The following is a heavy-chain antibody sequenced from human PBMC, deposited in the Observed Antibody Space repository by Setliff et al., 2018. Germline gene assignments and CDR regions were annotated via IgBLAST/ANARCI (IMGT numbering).Heavy chain of an antibody. CDR2: IYHNGNT. J-gene: IGHJ6*02. Sequence: PSETLSLTCTVSGGSISPYFWSWIRQPPGKGLEWIGYIYHNGNTNFNPSLKSRVTMSVDTSKNQFALNLTSVTAADTAVYYCARLSWNGLRYYGLDVWGQGTTVTVSS. V-gene: IGHV4-59*01. CDR3: ARLSWNGLRYYGLDV. D-gene: IGHD3-3*01. CDR1: GGSISPYF.